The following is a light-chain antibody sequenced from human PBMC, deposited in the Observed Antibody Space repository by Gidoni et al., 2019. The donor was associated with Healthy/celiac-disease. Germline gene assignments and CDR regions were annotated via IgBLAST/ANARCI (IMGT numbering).Light chain of an antibody. Sequence: DIKTTQSTSSLSASVGDRVTITCQASQDISNYLNLYYQKPGKAPKRLIYDAANLETGVPSRFSRSGSGTDVTFTISSLQPEDIATDYCQQYDNLSITFGQGTQLEIK. CDR1: QDISNY. CDR3: QQYDNLSIT. V-gene: IGKV1-33*01. J-gene: IGKJ5*01. CDR2: DAA.